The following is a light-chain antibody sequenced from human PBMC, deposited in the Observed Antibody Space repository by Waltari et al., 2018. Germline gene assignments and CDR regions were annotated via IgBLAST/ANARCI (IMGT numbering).Light chain of an antibody. V-gene: IGLV2-8*01. Sequence: QSALTQPPSASGSPGRSVTISCTGASSDVDKYTSVSWYQQHPGKAPKLIIYDVNKRPSGVPDRFSGSKSGNTASLTVSDLQAEDEGDYFCCSYSAGHGFLFGGGTKLTVL. CDR1: SSDVDKYTS. CDR2: DVN. CDR3: CSYSAGHGFL. J-gene: IGLJ2*01.